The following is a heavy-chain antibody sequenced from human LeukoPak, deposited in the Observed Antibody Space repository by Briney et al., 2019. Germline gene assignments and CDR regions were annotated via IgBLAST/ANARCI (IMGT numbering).Heavy chain of an antibody. V-gene: IGHV4-59*08. Sequence: PSGTLSLTCTVSGGSISSYYWSWIRQPPGKGLEWIGYIYYSGSTNYNPSLKSRVTISVDTSKNQFSLTLTSVTAADTSVYYCARRRGDGDYRPDSWGQGTLVTVSS. D-gene: IGHD4-17*01. CDR3: ARRRGDGDYRPDS. CDR2: IYYSGST. CDR1: GGSISSYY. J-gene: IGHJ4*02.